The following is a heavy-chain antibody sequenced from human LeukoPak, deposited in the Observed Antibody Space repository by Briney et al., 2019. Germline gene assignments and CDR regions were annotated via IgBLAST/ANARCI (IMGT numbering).Heavy chain of an antibody. V-gene: IGHV4-59*01. CDR3: ARGRVSSSSWYSTYYYYFYMDV. D-gene: IGHD6-13*01. CDR1: DDSINIYY. CDR2: IYHTGST. Sequence: KPSETLSLTCTVSDDSINIYYWTWIRQPPGKGLEGIGYIYHTGSTNYNPSLNSRVTILRDTSKNPFLLELSSVTAAETAVYFCARGRVSSSSWYSTYYYYFYMDVWGKGTTVTVSS. J-gene: IGHJ6*03.